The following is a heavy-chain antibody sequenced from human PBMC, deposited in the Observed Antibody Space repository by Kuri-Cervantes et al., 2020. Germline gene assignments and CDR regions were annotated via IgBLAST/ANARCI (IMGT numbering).Heavy chain of an antibody. J-gene: IGHJ4*02. Sequence: GGSLRLSCAASGFTFSSYGMHWVRQAPGKGLEWVAVIWYDGSNKYYADSVKGRFTISRDNSKNTLYLQMNSLRAEDTAVYYYARDSGPTVGFDYWGQGTLVTVSS. CDR1: GFTFSSYG. V-gene: IGHV3-33*01. CDR3: ARDSGPTVGFDY. CDR2: IWYDGSNK. D-gene: IGHD1-26*01.